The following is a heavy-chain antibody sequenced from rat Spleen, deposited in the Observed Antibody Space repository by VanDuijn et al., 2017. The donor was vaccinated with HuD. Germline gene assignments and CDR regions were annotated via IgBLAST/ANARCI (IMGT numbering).Heavy chain of an antibody. V-gene: IGHV5-31*01. J-gene: IGHJ2*01. CDR3: ARSVFDY. CDR2: INYDGSST. Sequence: EVQLVESGGGLVQPGRSLKLSCVASGFTFKNYWMTWIRQAPGKGLEWVATINYDGSSTNYRDSVKGRFTISRDNAKSTLYLQMDSLKSEDTATYYCARSVFDYWGQGVMVTVSS. CDR1: GFTFKNYW.